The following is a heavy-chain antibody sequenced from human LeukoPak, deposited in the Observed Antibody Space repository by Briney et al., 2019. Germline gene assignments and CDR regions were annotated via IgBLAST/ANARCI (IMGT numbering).Heavy chain of an antibody. D-gene: IGHD4-23*01. J-gene: IGHJ4*02. CDR2: IYYSGST. CDR1: GGSISSGDYY. CDR3: GRDKHRSRWVDY. V-gene: IGHV4-30-4*08. Sequence: PSQTLSLTCTVSGGSISSGDYYWRWIRQPPGKGLEWIGYIYYSGSTYYNPSLKSRSTISIDTSKNQFSLQLTSVTAADTAVYYCGRDKHRSRWVDYWGQGTLVTVSS.